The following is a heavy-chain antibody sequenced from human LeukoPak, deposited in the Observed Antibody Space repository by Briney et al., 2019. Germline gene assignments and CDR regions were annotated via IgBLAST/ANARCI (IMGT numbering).Heavy chain of an antibody. CDR2: IYYSGST. CDR1: GGSISSYY. J-gene: IGHJ4*02. Sequence: SETLSPTCTVSGGSISSYYWSWIRQPPGKGLEWIGYIYYSGSTNYNPSLKSRVTISVDTSKNQFSLKLSSVTAADTAVYYCARLSQGFDYWGQGTLVTVSS. V-gene: IGHV4-59*08. CDR3: ARLSQGFDY.